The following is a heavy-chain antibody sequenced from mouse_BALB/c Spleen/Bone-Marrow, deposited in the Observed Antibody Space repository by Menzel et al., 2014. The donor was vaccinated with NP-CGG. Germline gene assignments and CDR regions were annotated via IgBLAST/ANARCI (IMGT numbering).Heavy chain of an antibody. D-gene: IGHD2-10*02. J-gene: IGHJ2*01. CDR2: IYPGDGET. V-gene: IGHV1-80*01. CDR3: ARKYGDY. Sequence: QVQLQQSGAELVRPGSSVKISCKASGYPFSSYWMNWVKQRPGQGLEWIGQIYPGDGETNYNGKFKGNATLTAGKSSSTAYMQLISLTSEDSAVYFCARKYGDYWGQGTTLTVSS. CDR1: GYPFSSYW.